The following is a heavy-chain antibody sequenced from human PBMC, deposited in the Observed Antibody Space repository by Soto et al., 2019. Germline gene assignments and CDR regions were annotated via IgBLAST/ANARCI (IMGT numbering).Heavy chain of an antibody. D-gene: IGHD2-2*01. J-gene: IGHJ4*02. CDR3: ARGPRGLYHHDY. Sequence: EVQLVESGGGLVQPGGSLRLSCAASGFTFSGDWMHWVRQAAGKGLVWVSRIIMDGSSTNYADSVKGRFTISRDNAKNTLYLQMNSLRVDDTAVYYCARGPRGLYHHDYWGQGALVTVSS. CDR2: IIMDGSST. V-gene: IGHV3-74*01. CDR1: GFTFSGDW.